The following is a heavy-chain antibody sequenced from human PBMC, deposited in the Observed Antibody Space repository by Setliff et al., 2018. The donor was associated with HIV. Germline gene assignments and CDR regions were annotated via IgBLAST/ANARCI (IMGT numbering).Heavy chain of an antibody. Sequence: PSETLSLTCTVSGGSISTSSYYWGWIRQPPGKGLEWIGSIYESGSTYYNPSLKSRVSISVDTSKNQFSLKLSSVTAADTAMYYCARQHSESRDFDYWGQGTLVTVSS. D-gene: IGHD3-22*01. CDR3: ARQHSESRDFDY. J-gene: IGHJ4*02. CDR1: GGSISTSSYY. CDR2: IYESGST. V-gene: IGHV4-39*01.